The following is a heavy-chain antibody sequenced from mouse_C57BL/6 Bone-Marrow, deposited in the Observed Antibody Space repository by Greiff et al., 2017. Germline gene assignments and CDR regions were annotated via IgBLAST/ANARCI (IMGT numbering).Heavy chain of an antibody. CDR3: AKAGYAYFDD. V-gene: IGHV1-69*02. CDR2: FDPSNDDT. J-gene: IGHJ2*01. CDR1: GYTFTSYW. Sequence: VQLQQSGAELVKPGASVKMSCKASGYTFTSYWIEWVKQSHGQSLEWIGDFDPSNDDTNYNEKFKGKATLTVEKSSSTAYLQLSRLTSEDSAVYYCAKAGYAYFDDWGQGTTLTVSS.